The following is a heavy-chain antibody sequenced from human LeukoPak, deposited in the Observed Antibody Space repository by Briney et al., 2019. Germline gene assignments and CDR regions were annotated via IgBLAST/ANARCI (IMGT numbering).Heavy chain of an antibody. CDR1: GYTFTSYG. V-gene: IGHV1-18*01. CDR2: ISAYNGNT. D-gene: IGHD3-3*01. Sequence: ASVKVSCKASGYTFTSYGISWGRQAPGQGLEWLGWISAYNGNTNYAPKLQGRVTMTTDTSTSTAYMELRSLRSDDTAVYYCARDLYDFWSGREPYYFDYWGQGTLVTVSS. J-gene: IGHJ4*02. CDR3: ARDLYDFWSGREPYYFDY.